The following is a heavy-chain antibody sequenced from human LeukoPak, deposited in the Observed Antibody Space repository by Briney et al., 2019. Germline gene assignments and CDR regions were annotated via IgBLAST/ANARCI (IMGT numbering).Heavy chain of an antibody. CDR3: ARGGIMYYFDY. Sequence: SETLSLTCTVSGGSISSYYWSWIRQPAGKGLEWIGYIYYSGSTNYNPSLKSRVTISVDTSKNQFSLKLSSVTAADTAVYYCARGGIMYYFDYWGQGTLVTVSS. V-gene: IGHV4-59*08. D-gene: IGHD2/OR15-2a*01. CDR1: GGSISSYY. J-gene: IGHJ4*02. CDR2: IYYSGST.